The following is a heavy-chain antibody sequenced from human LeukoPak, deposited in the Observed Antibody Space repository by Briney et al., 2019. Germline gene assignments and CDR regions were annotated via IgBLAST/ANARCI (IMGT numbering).Heavy chain of an antibody. D-gene: IGHD3-22*01. CDR2: ISGSGGST. J-gene: IGHJ4*02. Sequence: GGSLRLSCAVSGFTFSSYAISWVRQAPGKGLEWVSAISGSGGSTYYADSVKGRFTISRDSSKNTVYLQMNSLRAEDTAVYYCAKDPIYDSSGYYSHTYFDYWGQGTLVTVSS. CDR3: AKDPIYDSSGYYSHTYFDY. V-gene: IGHV3-23*01. CDR1: GFTFSSYA.